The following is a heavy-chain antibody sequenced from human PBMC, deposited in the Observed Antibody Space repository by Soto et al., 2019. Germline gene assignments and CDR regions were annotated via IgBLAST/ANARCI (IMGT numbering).Heavy chain of an antibody. Sequence: GESLKISCKGSGYSFTSYWIGWVRQMPGKGLEWMGIIYPGDSETRYSPSFQGQVTISADKSISTAYLQWSSLMASDTAMYYCARRAYCGGDCYSDPDAFDIWGQGTMVTVSS. D-gene: IGHD2-21*02. CDR1: GYSFTSYW. CDR2: IYPGDSET. V-gene: IGHV5-51*01. J-gene: IGHJ3*02. CDR3: ARRAYCGGDCYSDPDAFDI.